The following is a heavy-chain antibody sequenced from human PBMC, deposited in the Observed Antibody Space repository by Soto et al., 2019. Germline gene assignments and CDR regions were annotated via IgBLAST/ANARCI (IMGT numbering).Heavy chain of an antibody. CDR1: GFTFSSYA. CDR2: ISGSGGST. CDR3: AKATFFTVTTQDPIDD. J-gene: IGHJ4*02. D-gene: IGHD4-4*01. V-gene: IGHV3-23*01. Sequence: EVQLLESGGGLVQPGGSLRLSCAASGFTFSSYAMSWVRQAPGKGLEWVSAISGSGGSTYYADSVKGRFTISRDNSKNTLYLQMNSLRAEDTAVYYCAKATFFTVTTQDPIDDWGQGTLVTVSS.